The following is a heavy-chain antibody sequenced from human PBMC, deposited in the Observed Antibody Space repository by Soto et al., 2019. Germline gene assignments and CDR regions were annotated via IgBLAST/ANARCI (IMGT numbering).Heavy chain of an antibody. V-gene: IGHV3-23*01. CDR3: ARGTCRSGGSCYSTFDY. J-gene: IGHJ4*02. CDR2: ISGSGSST. Sequence: EVQLLESGGGLVQPGGSLTLSCAASGFTFSSYAMSWVRQAPGKGLEWVSVISGSGSSTYYADSVKGRFTISRDNSKSTLYLQMNSLSAEDTAVYYCARGTCRSGGSCYSTFDYWGQGTLVTVSS. D-gene: IGHD2-15*01. CDR1: GFTFSSYA.